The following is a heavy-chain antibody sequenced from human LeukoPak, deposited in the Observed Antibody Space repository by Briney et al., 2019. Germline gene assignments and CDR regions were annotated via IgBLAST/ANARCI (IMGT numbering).Heavy chain of an antibody. CDR2: IRYDGSNK. CDR1: GFTFSSYG. J-gene: IGHJ4*02. Sequence: GRSLRLSCAASGFTFSSYGMHWVRQAPGKGLEWVAFIRYDGSNKYYADSVKGRFTISRDNSKNTLYLQMNSLRAEDTAVYYCAKDRRVVTASWYFDYWGQGTLVTVSS. D-gene: IGHD2-21*02. CDR3: AKDRRVVTASWYFDY. V-gene: IGHV3-30*02.